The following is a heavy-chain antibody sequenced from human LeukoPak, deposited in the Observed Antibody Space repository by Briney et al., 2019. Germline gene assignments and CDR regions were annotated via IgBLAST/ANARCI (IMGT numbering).Heavy chain of an antibody. J-gene: IGHJ3*02. CDR1: GYSISSGYY. CDR2: IYHSGST. Sequence: KPSETLSLTCAVSGYSISSGYYWGWIRQPPGKGLEWIGSIYHSGSTYYNPSLKSRVTISVDTSKIQFSLKLSSVTAADTAVYYCATNWNLDAFDIWGQGTMVTVSS. CDR3: ATNWNLDAFDI. V-gene: IGHV4-38-2*01. D-gene: IGHD1-1*01.